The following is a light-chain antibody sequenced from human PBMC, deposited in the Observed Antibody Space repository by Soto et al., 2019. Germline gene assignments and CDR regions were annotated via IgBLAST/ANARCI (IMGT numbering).Light chain of an antibody. CDR1: SSDVGGYNY. J-gene: IGLJ2*01. CDR3: SSYAGNGNVV. V-gene: IGLV2-8*01. CDR2: EVS. Sequence: QSVLTQPPSASGSPGQSVTISCSGTSSDVGGYNYVSWYQQQPGKAPKLIIYEVSKWPSGVPDRFSGSKSGNTASLTVSGLQAEHEADYYCSSYAGNGNVVFGGGTKLTVL.